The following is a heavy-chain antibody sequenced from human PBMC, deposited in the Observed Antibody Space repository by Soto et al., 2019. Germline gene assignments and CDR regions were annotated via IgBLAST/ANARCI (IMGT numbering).Heavy chain of an antibody. CDR2: ITEDGSGT. CDR3: VLGTNGWRGMDY. J-gene: IGHJ4*02. V-gene: IGHV3-74*01. D-gene: IGHD2-8*01. CDR1: GFTFSSYP. Sequence: EVQLVESGGAIVQPGGSLRLSCATSGFTFSSYPIHWVRQAPGKGPVWVSRITEDGSGTTYADSVKGRFTVTRDNANNTMYLQLSGLGAEDTAVYHCVLGTNGWRGMDYWGQGTLVTVSS.